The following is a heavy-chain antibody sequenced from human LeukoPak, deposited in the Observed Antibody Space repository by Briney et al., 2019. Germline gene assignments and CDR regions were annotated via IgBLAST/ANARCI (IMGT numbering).Heavy chain of an antibody. V-gene: IGHV1-69*02. D-gene: IGHD2-2*02. CDR1: GGTFSSYT. CDR2: IIPILGIA. Sequence: GSSVKVSCKASGGTFSSYTISWLRQAPGQGLEWMGRIIPILGIANYAQKFQGRVTITADKSTSTAYMELSSLRSEDTAVYYCARALTIPYCSSTSCYSRNAFDIWGQGTMVTVSS. J-gene: IGHJ3*02. CDR3: ARALTIPYCSSTSCYSRNAFDI.